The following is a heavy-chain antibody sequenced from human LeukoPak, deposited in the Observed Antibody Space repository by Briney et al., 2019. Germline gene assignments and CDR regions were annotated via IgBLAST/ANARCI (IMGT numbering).Heavy chain of an antibody. CDR2: IIPIFGTA. CDR3: ARGDTAMVTYISY. Sequence: ASVKVSCKASGGTFSSYAISWVRQAPGQGLERMGGIIPIFGTANYAQKFQGRVTITADESTSTAYMELSSLRSEDTAVYYCARGDTAMVTYISYWGQGTLVTVSS. V-gene: IGHV1-69*13. D-gene: IGHD5-18*01. CDR1: GGTFSSYA. J-gene: IGHJ4*02.